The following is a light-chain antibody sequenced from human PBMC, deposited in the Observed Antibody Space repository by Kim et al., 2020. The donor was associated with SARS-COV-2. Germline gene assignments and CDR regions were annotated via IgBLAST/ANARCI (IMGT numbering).Light chain of an antibody. CDR1: QGISSY. J-gene: IGKJ4*01. Sequence: ASTGDRVTITCRASQGISSYLAWYQQKPWKAPKLLIYAASTLQSGVPSRFSGSGSGTDFTLTISCLQSEDFATYYWQQYYSYPPLTFGGGTKLEI. CDR3: QQYYSYPPLT. CDR2: AAS. V-gene: IGKV1-8*01.